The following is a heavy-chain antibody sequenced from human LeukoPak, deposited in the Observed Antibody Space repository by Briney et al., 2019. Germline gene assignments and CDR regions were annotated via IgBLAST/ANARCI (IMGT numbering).Heavy chain of an antibody. V-gene: IGHV1-46*01. CDR1: GYTFTSYY. Sequence: GASVKVSCKASGYTFTSYYMHWVRQAPGQGLEWMGIINPSGGSTSYAQNFQGRVTMTRDMSTSTVYMQLSSLRSQDTAVYYCARDPGEYSSSHLFDYWGQGTLVTVSS. CDR3: ARDPGEYSSSHLFDY. J-gene: IGHJ4*02. D-gene: IGHD6-6*01. CDR2: INPSGGST.